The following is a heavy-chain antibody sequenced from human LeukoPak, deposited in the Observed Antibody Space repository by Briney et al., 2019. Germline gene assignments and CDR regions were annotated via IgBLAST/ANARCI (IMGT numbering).Heavy chain of an antibody. D-gene: IGHD2-2*02. CDR1: GFTFSSYA. J-gene: IGHJ6*02. Sequence: GVLRLSCAASGFTFSSYAMSWGRQAPGEGLEWVSAISGSGGSTYYADSVKGRFTISRDNSKNTLYLQMNSLRAEDTAVYYCARYIVVVPAAIRDLPSPYYYYGMDVWGQGTTVTVSS. CDR2: ISGSGGST. V-gene: IGHV3-23*01. CDR3: ARYIVVVPAAIRDLPSPYYYYGMDV.